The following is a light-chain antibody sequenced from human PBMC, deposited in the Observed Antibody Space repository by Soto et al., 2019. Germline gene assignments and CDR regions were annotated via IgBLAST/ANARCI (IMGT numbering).Light chain of an antibody. V-gene: IGKV3-11*01. J-gene: IGKJ1*01. Sequence: EIVLTQSPATLSLSPGEGATLSCRASQSVSSYLAWYQQKPGQAPRLLIYDASNRATGIPDRFSGSRSGTDFTLIISSLEPEDFAVYYCQQRSNWPVTFGLGTKVEV. CDR3: QQRSNWPVT. CDR2: DAS. CDR1: QSVSSY.